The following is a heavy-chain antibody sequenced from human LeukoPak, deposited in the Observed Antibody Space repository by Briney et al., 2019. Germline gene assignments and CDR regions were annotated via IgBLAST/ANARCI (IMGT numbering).Heavy chain of an antibody. Sequence: PGGSLRLSCAASGLTFSSYRMNWVRQAPGKGLEWVSYISSSSNTIYYADSVKGRFTISRDNAKNSVSLQMNDLRVEDTAMYYCATFDSWGQGILVIVSS. CDR2: ISSSSNTI. CDR1: GLTFSSYR. V-gene: IGHV3-48*01. CDR3: ATFDS. J-gene: IGHJ4*02.